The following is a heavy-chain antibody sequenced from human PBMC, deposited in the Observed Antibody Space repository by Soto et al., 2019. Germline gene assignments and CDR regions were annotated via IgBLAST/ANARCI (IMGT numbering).Heavy chain of an antibody. Sequence: QVQLVESGGGVVQPGRSLRLSCAASGFTFSTFAMHWVRQAPGKGLEWVAGISDHERNTYYPNSVMGRFTISRDDSKSTLYLQMTSLRPEDTAVYYCARDLGAARPSGWDPYQYYGMDVWGQGTTVTVSS. J-gene: IGHJ6*02. V-gene: IGHV3-30*04. CDR1: GFTFSTFA. D-gene: IGHD6-6*01. CDR3: ARDLGAARPSGWDPYQYYGMDV. CDR2: ISDHERNT.